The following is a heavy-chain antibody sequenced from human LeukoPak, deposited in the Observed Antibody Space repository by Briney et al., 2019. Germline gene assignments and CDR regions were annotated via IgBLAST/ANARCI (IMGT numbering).Heavy chain of an antibody. CDR2: LYNAGST. CDR1: GGSVGSSDYS. CDR3: ARHIATSASPFFDY. D-gene: IGHD3-10*01. Sequence: PSETLSLTCTVPGGSVGSSDYSWGWIRQPPGKALEWIGNLYNAGSTYYNPSLKSRLTISADTSKNQFSLRLTSVTAADTAVYYCARHIATSASPFFDYWGQGSLVTVSS. J-gene: IGHJ4*02. V-gene: IGHV4-39*01.